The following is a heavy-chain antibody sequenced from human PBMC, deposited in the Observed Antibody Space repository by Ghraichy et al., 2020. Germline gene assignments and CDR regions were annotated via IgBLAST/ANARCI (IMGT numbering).Heavy chain of an antibody. D-gene: IGHD5-24*01. Sequence: GGSLRLSCAASGFTFSSYWMHWVRQAPGKGLVWVSRTISDGSSTSYADSVKGRFTISRDNAKNTLYLQMNSLRAEDTAVYYCARDSRYNMDVWGQGTTVTVSS. CDR2: TISDGSST. J-gene: IGHJ6*02. CDR3: ARDSRYNMDV. CDR1: GFTFSSYW. V-gene: IGHV3-74*01.